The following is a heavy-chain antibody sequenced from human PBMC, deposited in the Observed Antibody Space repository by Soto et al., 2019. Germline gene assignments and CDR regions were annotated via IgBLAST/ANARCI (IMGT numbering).Heavy chain of an antibody. CDR2: ISSSSSYI. J-gene: IGHJ6*02. Sequence: PGGSLRLSCAASGFTFSSYSTNWVRQAPGKGLEWVSSISSSSSYIYYADSVKGRFTISRDNAKNSLYLQMNSLRAEDTAVYYCARGGDSSGYYYYYYGMDVWGQGTTVTVSS. V-gene: IGHV3-21*01. CDR1: GFTFSSYS. CDR3: ARGGDSSGYYYYYYGMDV. D-gene: IGHD3-22*01.